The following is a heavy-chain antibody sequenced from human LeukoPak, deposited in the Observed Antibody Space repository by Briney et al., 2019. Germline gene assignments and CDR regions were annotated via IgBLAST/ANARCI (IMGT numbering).Heavy chain of an antibody. CDR3: ARDRKQQLSDF. CDR2: ISSSSSYI. CDR1: GFTFSSYS. D-gene: IGHD6-13*01. V-gene: IGHV3-21*01. J-gene: IGHJ4*02. Sequence: GGSLRLSCASSGFTFSSYSMNWVRQAPGKGLEWVSSISSSSSYIYYADSVKGRFTISRDNAKNSLYLQMNSLRAEDTAVYYCARDRKQQLSDFWGQGTLVTVSS.